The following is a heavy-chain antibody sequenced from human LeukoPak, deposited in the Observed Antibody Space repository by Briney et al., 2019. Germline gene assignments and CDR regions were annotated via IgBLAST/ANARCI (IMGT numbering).Heavy chain of an antibody. V-gene: IGHV3-21*01. J-gene: IGHJ4*02. D-gene: IGHD4-17*01. CDR1: GFTFSSYS. CDR3: ARDLGAASYGDYEDYFDY. Sequence: GGXXXLSXXASGFTFSSYSMNWXRXAPGKGGEXVSXISSSSSYIYYADSVKGRFTISRDSAKNSLYLQMNSLRAEDTAVYYCARDLGAASYGDYEDYFDYWGQGTLVTVSS. CDR2: ISSSSSYI.